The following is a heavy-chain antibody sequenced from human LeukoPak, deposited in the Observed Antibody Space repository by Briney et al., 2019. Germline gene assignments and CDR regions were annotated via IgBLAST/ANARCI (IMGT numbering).Heavy chain of an antibody. CDR3: AGGYGSGSYYNPYYYYGMDV. J-gene: IGHJ6*02. V-gene: IGHV1-69*04. CDR2: IIPILGIA. D-gene: IGHD3-10*01. Sequence: GASVKVSCKASGGTFSSYAISWVRQAPGQGLEWMGRIIPILGIANYAQKFQGRVTITADKSTSTAYMELSSLRSEDTAVYYCAGGYGSGSYYNPYYYYGMDVWGQGTTVTVS. CDR1: GGTFSSYA.